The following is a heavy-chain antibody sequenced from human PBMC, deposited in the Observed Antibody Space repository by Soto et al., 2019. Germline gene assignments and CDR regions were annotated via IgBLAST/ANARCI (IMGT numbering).Heavy chain of an antibody. CDR1: GFTFTRYS. CDR2: ISSTTNYI. V-gene: IGHV3-21*06. Sequence: PGGSLRLSCAASGFTFTRYSMNWVRQAPGKGLERVSSISSTTNYIYYGDSMKGRFTISRDNAKNSLYLEMNSLRAEDTAVYYCERESEDLTSNFDYWGQGTLVTVSS. J-gene: IGHJ4*02. CDR3: ERESEDLTSNFDY.